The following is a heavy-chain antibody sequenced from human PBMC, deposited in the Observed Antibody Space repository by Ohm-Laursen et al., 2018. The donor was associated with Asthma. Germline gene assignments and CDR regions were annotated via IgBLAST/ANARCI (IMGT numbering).Heavy chain of an antibody. CDR1: GDSISSGNNY. J-gene: IGHJ4*02. V-gene: IGHV4-31*03. Sequence: SETLSLTCIVSGDSISSGNNYWSWIRQHPGKGLEWIGYIYYSGTTYSNPSLRSRVSISVDTSKNQFSLKLSPVTAADTAVYYCARGTFYYESTGYYFFDHWGQGALVTVSS. D-gene: IGHD3-22*01. CDR3: ARGTFYYESTGYYFFDH. CDR2: IYYSGTT.